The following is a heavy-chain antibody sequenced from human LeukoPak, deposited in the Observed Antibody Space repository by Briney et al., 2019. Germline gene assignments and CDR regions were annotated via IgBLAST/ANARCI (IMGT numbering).Heavy chain of an antibody. CDR1: GGSISSGGYS. J-gene: IGHJ3*02. D-gene: IGHD6-13*01. CDR2: IYHSGST. CDR3: AREGMDIAAAFAFDI. V-gene: IGHV4-30-2*01. Sequence: SQTLSLTCAVSGGSISSGGYSWSWIRQPPGKGLEWIGYIYHSGSTYYNPSLKSRVTISVDRSKNQFSLRLSSVTAADTAVYYCAREGMDIAAAFAFDIWGQGTMVTVSS.